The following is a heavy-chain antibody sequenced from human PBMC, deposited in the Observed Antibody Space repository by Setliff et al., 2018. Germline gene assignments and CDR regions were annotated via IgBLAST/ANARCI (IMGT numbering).Heavy chain of an antibody. CDR2: IFTRGST. CDR1: GGSISSGSYY. CDR3: ATTTLGRYCSGGNCYFGY. J-gene: IGHJ4*02. V-gene: IGHV4-61*09. Sequence: ASETLSLTCTVSGGSISSGSYYWNWIRQPAGKALEWIGHIFTRGSTNYNPSLKSRVTISVDTSKNQFSLKLTSVTAADTAVYYCATTTLGRYCSGGNCYFGYWGQGTLVTVSS. D-gene: IGHD2-15*01.